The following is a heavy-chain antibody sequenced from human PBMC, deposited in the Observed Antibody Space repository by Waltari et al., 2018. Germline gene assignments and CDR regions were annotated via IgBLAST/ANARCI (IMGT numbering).Heavy chain of an antibody. CDR3: ANLPPYDRSSFFHYMDV. CDR1: GFTFSSYA. V-gene: IGHV3-23*04. Sequence: EVQLVEFGGGLVQPGGSLRLSCTASGFTFSSYAMTWVRQPPGKGLEWVSVMSGSGGTRYYAESVKGRFSISRDNSKNTLYLQMNSLRADDTAAYYCANLPPYDRSSFFHYMDVWGKGTTVTVSS. J-gene: IGHJ6*03. CDR2: MSGSGGTR. D-gene: IGHD6-6*01.